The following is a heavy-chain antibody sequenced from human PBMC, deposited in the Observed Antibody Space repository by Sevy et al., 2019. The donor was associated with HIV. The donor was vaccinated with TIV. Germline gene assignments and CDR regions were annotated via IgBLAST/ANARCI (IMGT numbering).Heavy chain of an antibody. CDR1: GFTFGSYW. CDR2: VNSDGSST. V-gene: IGHV3-74*01. CDR3: VAANTWEDY. Sequence: GGSLRLSCSASGFTFGSYWMHWVRQAPGKGLVWISGVNSDGSSTNYADSVKGRFTMSRDMAKNTLYLQMNSLRAEDTAVYFCVAANTWEDYWGQGTLVTVSS. D-gene: IGHD1-26*01. J-gene: IGHJ4*02.